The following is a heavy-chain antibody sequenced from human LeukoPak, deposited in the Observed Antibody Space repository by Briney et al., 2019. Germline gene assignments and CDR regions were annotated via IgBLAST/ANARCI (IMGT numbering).Heavy chain of an antibody. J-gene: IGHJ6*02. CDR2: FNPEDGET. CDR1: GYTLTELS. V-gene: IGHV1-24*01. Sequence: ASVKVSCKVSGYTLTELSMHWVRQAPGKGLEWMGGFNPEDGETIYAEKFQGRVSMTEDTSTDTAYMELSSLRSEDTAVYYCATVGVPLGFEEPRMDVWGQGTTVTVSS. CDR3: ATVGVPLGFEEPRMDV. D-gene: IGHD3-10*01.